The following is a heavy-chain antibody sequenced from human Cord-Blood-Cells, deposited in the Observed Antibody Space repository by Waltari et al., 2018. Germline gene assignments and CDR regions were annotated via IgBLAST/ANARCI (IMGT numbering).Heavy chain of an antibody. CDR3: ARDARYYYGSGSYYRVY. CDR1: GFTVMSNY. CDR2: IYSGGST. J-gene: IGHJ4*02. V-gene: IGHV3-53*01. D-gene: IGHD3-10*01. Sequence: EVQLVESGGGLIQPGGSLRLAGSACGFTVMSNYLSGLRQAPGKGLECVSVIYSGGSTYYADSVKGRFTISRDNSKNTLYLQMNSLRAEDTAVYYCARDARYYYGSGSYYRVYWGQGTLVTVSS.